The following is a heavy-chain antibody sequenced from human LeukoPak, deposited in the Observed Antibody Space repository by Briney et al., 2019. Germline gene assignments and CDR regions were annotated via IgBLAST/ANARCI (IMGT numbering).Heavy chain of an antibody. CDR3: ARDSRYDFWSGYKGGAFDI. J-gene: IGHJ3*02. V-gene: IGHV4-30-2*01. D-gene: IGHD3-3*01. CDR2: IYHSGST. Sequence: SETLSLTCTVSGGSISSGGYCWSWIRQPPGKGLEWIGYIYHSGSTYYNPSLKSRVTISVDRSKNQFSLKLSSVTAADTAVYYGARDSRYDFWSGYKGGAFDIWGQGTMVTVSS. CDR1: GGSISSGGYC.